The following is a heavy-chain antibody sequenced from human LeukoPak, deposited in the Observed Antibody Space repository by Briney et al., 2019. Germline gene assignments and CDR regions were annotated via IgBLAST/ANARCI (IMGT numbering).Heavy chain of an antibody. V-gene: IGHV3-48*03. J-gene: IGHJ4*02. CDR3: ARGALHAFDY. Sequence: GGSLRLSCAASGFTFSDYEINWVRQAPGKGLEWVSCISTSGSTTYYADSVKGRFTISRDNAKNSLFLQMNTLTAEDTAVYYCARGALHAFDYWGQGTPVTVSS. D-gene: IGHD2-8*01. CDR2: ISTSGSTT. CDR1: GFTFSDYE.